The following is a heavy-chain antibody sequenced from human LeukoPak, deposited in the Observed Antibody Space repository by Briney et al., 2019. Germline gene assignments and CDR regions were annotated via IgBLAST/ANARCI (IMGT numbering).Heavy chain of an antibody. J-gene: IGHJ4*02. D-gene: IGHD6-6*01. CDR2: ISSTSSTV. Sequence: GGSLRLSCAVSGFTFNYYGMNWVRQAPGKGLEWVSYISSTSSTVNYVDSVKGRFTISRDNAKNSLYLQMNGLRAEDTAIYYCARGGAARPDYWGQGTLVSVSS. V-gene: IGHV3-48*01. CDR1: GFTFNYYG. CDR3: ARGGAARPDY.